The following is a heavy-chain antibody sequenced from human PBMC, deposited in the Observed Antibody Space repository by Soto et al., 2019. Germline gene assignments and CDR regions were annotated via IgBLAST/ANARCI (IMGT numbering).Heavy chain of an antibody. CDR3: ARGGYYDSSGYYFSWFDP. D-gene: IGHD3-22*01. CDR1: GGTFSIYA. Sequence: SVKVSCKASGGTFSIYAISWVRQAPGQGLEWMGGIIPIFGTANYAQKFQGRVTITADESTSTAYMELSSLRSEDTAVYYCARGGYYDSSGYYFSWFDPWGQGTLVTVSS. V-gene: IGHV1-69*13. J-gene: IGHJ5*02. CDR2: IIPIFGTA.